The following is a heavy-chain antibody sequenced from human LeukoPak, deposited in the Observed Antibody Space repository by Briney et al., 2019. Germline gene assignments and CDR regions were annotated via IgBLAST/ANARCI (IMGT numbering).Heavy chain of an antibody. CDR2: INPNSGGT. Sequence: ASVTVSYKASVYTFTSYYMHWVRQAPGQGLEWMGWINPNSGGTNYAQQFQGRVTMTRDTSISTAYMELSRLRSDDTAVYYCARSVGATSRVGYWGQGTLVTVSS. J-gene: IGHJ4*02. CDR3: ARSVGATSRVGY. CDR1: VYTFTSYY. D-gene: IGHD1-26*01. V-gene: IGHV1-2*02.